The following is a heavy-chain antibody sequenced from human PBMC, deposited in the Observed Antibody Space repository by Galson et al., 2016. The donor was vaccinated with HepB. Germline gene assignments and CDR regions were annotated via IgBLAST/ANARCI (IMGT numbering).Heavy chain of an antibody. Sequence: SVKVSCKASGYTFTNYHMHWVRQAPEEGLEWMGIINPSGGSTTYAQKFQGRVTMTRDTSTSTVYMELSSLKSEDTAVYYCVREGGGNYYDGSGYFYPGYWGQGTLVTVSS. CDR1: GYTFTNYH. V-gene: IGHV1-46*01. CDR3: VREGGGNYYDGSGYFYPGY. J-gene: IGHJ4*02. D-gene: IGHD3-22*01. CDR2: INPSGGST.